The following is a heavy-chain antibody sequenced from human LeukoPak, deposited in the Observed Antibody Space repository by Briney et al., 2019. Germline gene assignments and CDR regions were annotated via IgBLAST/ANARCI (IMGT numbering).Heavy chain of an antibody. CDR3: ARPMVRGVMFEYFQH. V-gene: IGHV4-39*01. J-gene: IGHJ1*01. CDR2: IYYSGST. CDR1: GGSISSSSYY. Sequence: PSETLSLTCTVSGGSISSSSYYWGWIRQPPGKGLEWIGSIYYSGSTYYNPSLKSRVTISVDTSKNQFSLKLSSVTAADTAVYYCARPMVRGVMFEYFQHWGQGTLVTVSS. D-gene: IGHD3-10*01.